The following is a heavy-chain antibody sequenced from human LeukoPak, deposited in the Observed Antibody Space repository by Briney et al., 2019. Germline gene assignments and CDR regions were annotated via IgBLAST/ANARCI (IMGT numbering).Heavy chain of an antibody. Sequence: GESLKISCKGSGYSFTNYWIGWVRQMPGKGLEWMGIIYPGDSDTKYSPSFQGQVTISADKSISTAYLQWSSLKASDTAMYYCARYGQGFDWPKMHYYYYMDVWGKGTTVTISS. CDR2: IYPGDSDT. CDR3: ARYGQGFDWPKMHYYYYMDV. V-gene: IGHV5-51*01. J-gene: IGHJ6*03. D-gene: IGHD3-9*01. CDR1: GYSFTNYW.